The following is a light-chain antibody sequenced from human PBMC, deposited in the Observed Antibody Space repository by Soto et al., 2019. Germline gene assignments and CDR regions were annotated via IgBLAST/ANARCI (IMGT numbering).Light chain of an antibody. CDR2: EVS. V-gene: IGKV2-30*02. CDR3: MQGTHWPWT. CDR1: QSLIHSDGSTY. Sequence: DVVMTQSPLSLPVTLGQPASISCRSSQSLIHSDGSTYLSWFQQRPGQSPRRLIYEVSDRDSGVXDXXSGSGAGTDFTLKISRVEAEDVGVYYCMQGTHWPWTFGQGTEVEIK. J-gene: IGKJ1*01.